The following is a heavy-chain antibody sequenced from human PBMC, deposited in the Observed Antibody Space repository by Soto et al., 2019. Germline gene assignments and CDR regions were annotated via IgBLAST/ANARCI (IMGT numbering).Heavy chain of an antibody. J-gene: IGHJ4*02. Sequence: ASVKVSCKASGYTFTSYAMHWARQAPGQRLEWMGWINAGNGNTKYSQKFQGRVTVTRDTSASTAYMELSSLRSEDTAVYYCARVTNQQLVIDYWGQGTLVTVSS. CDR2: INAGNGNT. CDR3: ARVTNQQLVIDY. V-gene: IGHV1-3*01. CDR1: GYTFTSYA. D-gene: IGHD6-13*01.